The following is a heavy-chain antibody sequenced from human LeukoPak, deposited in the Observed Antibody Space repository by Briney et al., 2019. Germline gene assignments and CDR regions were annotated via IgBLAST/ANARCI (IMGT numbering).Heavy chain of an antibody. CDR2: IHYSGST. D-gene: IGHD6-19*01. V-gene: IGHV4-59*01. Sequence: SETLSLTCTVSGGSIGSYYRNWIRQAPGKGLEWIGYIHYSGSTNHNSSLKSRVTISVDTSKNQYSLKLSSVTAADTAVYYCARDGVAGGFDYWGQGTLVTVSS. J-gene: IGHJ4*02. CDR3: ARDGVAGGFDY. CDR1: GGSIGSYY.